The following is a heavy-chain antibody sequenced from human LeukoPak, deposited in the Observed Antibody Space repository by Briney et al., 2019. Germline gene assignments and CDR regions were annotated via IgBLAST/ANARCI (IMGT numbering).Heavy chain of an antibody. CDR2: FFYSGNT. V-gene: IGHV4-39*01. CDR1: GGSISRSSYC. J-gene: IGHJ4*02. Sequence: SETLSLTCTVSGGSISRSSYCCGWIRQTPGKGLEWMGSFFYSGNTYYNPSLNSRVTISVETSKNQFSLRLSSVTAADTAVYYCAGTVGATFHFDYWGQGTLVTVSS. CDR3: AGTVGATFHFDY. D-gene: IGHD1-26*01.